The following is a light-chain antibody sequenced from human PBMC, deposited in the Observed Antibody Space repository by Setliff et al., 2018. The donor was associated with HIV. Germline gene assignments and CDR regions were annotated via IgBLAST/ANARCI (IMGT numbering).Light chain of an antibody. V-gene: IGLV2-11*01. CDR3: CSYAGAYSFGV. Sequence: QSALAQPRSVSGSPGQSVTISCTGTSNDVGPYNYVSWYQQHPGKAPKLLIFGVTTRPSGVPDRFSGSKSGNTATLTISGLQAEDEADYYCCSYAGAYSFGVFGTGTKVTVL. CDR2: GVT. J-gene: IGLJ1*01. CDR1: SNDVGPYNY.